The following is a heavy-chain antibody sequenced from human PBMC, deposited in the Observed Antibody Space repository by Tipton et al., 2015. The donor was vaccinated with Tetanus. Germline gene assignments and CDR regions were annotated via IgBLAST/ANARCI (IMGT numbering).Heavy chain of an antibody. D-gene: IGHD3-22*01. J-gene: IGHJ4*02. CDR2: ISSSSSYM. CDR1: GFTFSSYS. V-gene: IGHV3-21*01. Sequence: SLRLSCAASGFTFSSYSMNWVRQAPGKGLEWVSSISSSSSYMYYADSVKGRFTISRDNAKNSLYLQMNSLRAEDTAVYYCARDLRNYYDSSGYSDYWGQGTLVTVSS. CDR3: ARDLRNYYDSSGYSDY.